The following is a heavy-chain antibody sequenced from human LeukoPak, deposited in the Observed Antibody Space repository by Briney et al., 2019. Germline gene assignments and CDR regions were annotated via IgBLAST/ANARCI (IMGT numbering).Heavy chain of an antibody. CDR3: ATDLGGITMVRGVSMDV. D-gene: IGHD3-10*01. V-gene: IGHV1-24*01. CDR2: FDPEDGET. J-gene: IGHJ6*02. CDR1: GYTLTELS. Sequence: ASVKVSCKVSGYTLTELSMHWVRQAPGKGLEWMGGFDPEDGETIYAQKFQGRVTMTEDTSTDTAYVELSSLRSEDTAVYYCATDLGGITMVRGVSMDVWGQGTTVTVSS.